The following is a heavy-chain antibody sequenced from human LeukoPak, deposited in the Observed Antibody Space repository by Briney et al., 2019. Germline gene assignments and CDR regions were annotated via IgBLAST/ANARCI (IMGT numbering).Heavy chain of an antibody. Sequence: GGSLRLSCAASGFTFSSHDMHWVRQATGKGLEWVSTIGTAGDTYYPGSVKGRFTISRENAKNSLYLQMNSLRAEDTAVYYCARESFGVAPLDYWGQGTLVTVSS. D-gene: IGHD3-3*01. CDR2: IGTAGDT. J-gene: IGHJ4*02. V-gene: IGHV3-13*01. CDR3: ARESFGVAPLDY. CDR1: GFTFSSHD.